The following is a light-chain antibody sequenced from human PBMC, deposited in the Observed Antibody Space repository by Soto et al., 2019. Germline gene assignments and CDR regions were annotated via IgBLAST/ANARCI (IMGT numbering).Light chain of an antibody. J-gene: IGKJ5*01. CDR2: GAS. V-gene: IGKV1-39*01. Sequence: DIQMAQSPSSLSASVGDRVTITCRASQSISIYLNWYQLKPGKAPNLLMYGASYLKSGVPTRFSGSGSGTVFTLTFSSLQPEDFAIYYCQQTYTTPEITFGQGTRLDIK. CDR1: QSISIY. CDR3: QQTYTTPEIT.